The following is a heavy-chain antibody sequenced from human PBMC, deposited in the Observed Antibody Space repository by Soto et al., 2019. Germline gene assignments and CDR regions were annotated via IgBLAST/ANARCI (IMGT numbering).Heavy chain of an antibody. V-gene: IGHV3-73*02. D-gene: IGHD5-18*01. CDR2: IRSKANSYAT. CDR1: GFTFSGSA. Sequence: EVQLVESGGGLVQPGGSLKLSCAASGFTFSGSAMHWVRQASGKGLEWVGRIRSKANSYATAYAASVKGRFTISRDDSKNTPYLQMNSLKPEDTAVYYCTNPQLYYGMDVWGQGTTVTVSS. CDR3: TNPQLYYGMDV. J-gene: IGHJ6*02.